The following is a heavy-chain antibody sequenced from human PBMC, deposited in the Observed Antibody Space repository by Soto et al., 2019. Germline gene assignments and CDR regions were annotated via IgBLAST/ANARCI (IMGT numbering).Heavy chain of an antibody. J-gene: IGHJ5*02. Sequence: SETLSLTCTVSGGSISSYYWSWIRQPPGRGLEWIGYIYYSGSTNYNPSLKSRVTISVDTSKNQFSLKLSSVTAADTAVYYCARGESTIFAYPWGQGTLVTVSS. CDR2: IYYSGST. CDR3: ARGESTIFAYP. D-gene: IGHD3-3*01. CDR1: GGSISSYY. V-gene: IGHV4-59*01.